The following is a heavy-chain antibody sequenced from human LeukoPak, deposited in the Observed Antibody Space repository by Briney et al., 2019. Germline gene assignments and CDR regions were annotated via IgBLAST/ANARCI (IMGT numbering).Heavy chain of an antibody. CDR3: ARAQAGLLWQWPI. CDR2: INAGNGNT. V-gene: IGHV1-3*01. Sequence: ALVKVSCKASGYTFTSYAMHWVRQAPGQRLEWMGWINAGNGNTKYSQKFQGRVTITRDTSASTAYMELSSLRSEDTAVHYCARAQAGLLWQWPIWGQGTMVTVSS. J-gene: IGHJ3*02. D-gene: IGHD2-21*01. CDR1: GYTFTSYA.